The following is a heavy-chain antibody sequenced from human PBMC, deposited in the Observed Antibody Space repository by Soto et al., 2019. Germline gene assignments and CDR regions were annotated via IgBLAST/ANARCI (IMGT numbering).Heavy chain of an antibody. CDR2: INPSSGST. D-gene: IGHD1-26*01. Sequence: ASVKVSCKASGYTFTSYYMHWVRQAPGQGLEWMGRINPSSGSTSYAQKLQGRVTMTTDTSTSTAYMELRSLRSDDTAVYYCARDRVGGDFDYWGQGTLVTVSS. CDR1: GYTFTSYY. J-gene: IGHJ4*02. V-gene: IGHV1-46*01. CDR3: ARDRVGGDFDY.